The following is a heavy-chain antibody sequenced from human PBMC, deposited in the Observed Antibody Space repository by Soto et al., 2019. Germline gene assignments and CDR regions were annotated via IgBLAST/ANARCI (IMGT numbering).Heavy chain of an antibody. CDR3: AKRSPYSSGWYSPIFDY. D-gene: IGHD6-13*01. CDR1: GFSFSDYA. Sequence: WWSLRRSCSASGFSFSDYAMSWFRQAPGKGLEWVSVISESGGSTHYADSVRGRFTVSRDNSKNSLSLRMNSLRDEDTAVYFCAKRSPYSSGWYSPIFDYWGQGALVTVS. J-gene: IGHJ4*02. V-gene: IGHV3-23*01. CDR2: ISESGGST.